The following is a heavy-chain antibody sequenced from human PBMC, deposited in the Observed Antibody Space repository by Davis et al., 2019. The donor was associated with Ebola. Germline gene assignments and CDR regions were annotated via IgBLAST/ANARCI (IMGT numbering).Heavy chain of an antibody. CDR3: ARLRYFNYGMDV. V-gene: IGHV4-34*01. Sequence: SETLSLTCAVYGGSFSGYYWSWIRQLPGKGLEWIGEINHSGSTNYNPSLKSRVTISVDTSKNQFSLKLSSVTAADTAVYYCARLRYFNYGMDVWGQGTTVTVSS. CDR2: INHSGST. J-gene: IGHJ6*02. CDR1: GGSFSGYY. D-gene: IGHD3-9*01.